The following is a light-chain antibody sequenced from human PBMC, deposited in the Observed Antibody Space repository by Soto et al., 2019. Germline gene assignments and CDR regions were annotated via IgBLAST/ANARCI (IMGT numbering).Light chain of an antibody. CDR2: KAS. J-gene: IGKJ1*01. CDR3: HQYSNSPWT. CDR1: QSISSW. V-gene: IGKV1-5*03. Sequence: DIQMTQSPSTLSASVGDRVTITCRASQSISSWLAWYQQKPGKAPKLLIYKASGLESGVPSRFSGSGSGTEFSLTISSLQPDDFATYYCHQYSNSPWTFGQGTKVEIK.